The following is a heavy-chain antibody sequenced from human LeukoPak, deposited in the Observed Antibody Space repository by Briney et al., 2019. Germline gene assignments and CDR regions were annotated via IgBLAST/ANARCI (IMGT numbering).Heavy chain of an antibody. CDR1: GGSISTYY. CDR2: IYYNGAT. J-gene: IGHJ4*02. V-gene: IGHV4-59*12. D-gene: IGHD3-10*01. CDR3: ARFRGGDHGDY. Sequence: SETLSLTCTVSGGSISTYYWSWIRQPPGKGLEWIGYIYYNGATYYNPSLKSRVTISVDTSKNQFSLKLSSVTAADTAVYYCARFRGGDHGDYWGQGTLVTASS.